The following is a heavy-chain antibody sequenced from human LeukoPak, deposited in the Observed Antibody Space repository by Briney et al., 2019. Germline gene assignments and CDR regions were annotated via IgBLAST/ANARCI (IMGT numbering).Heavy chain of an antibody. J-gene: IGHJ4*02. D-gene: IGHD5-18*01. CDR1: GGSISSSSYY. Sequence: PSETLSLTCTVSGGSISSSSYYWGWIRQPPGKGLEWIGSIYYSGSTYYNPPLKSRVTISVDTSKNQFSLKLSSVTAADTAVYYCARQGGYSYGYVGYWGQGTLVTVSS. V-gene: IGHV4-39*01. CDR3: ARQGGYSYGYVGY. CDR2: IYYSGST.